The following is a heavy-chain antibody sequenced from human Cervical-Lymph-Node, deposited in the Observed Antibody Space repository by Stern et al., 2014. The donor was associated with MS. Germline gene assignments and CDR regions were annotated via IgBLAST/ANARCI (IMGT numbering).Heavy chain of an antibody. CDR3: ARVPLVVLVPTRGDAFDI. Sequence: MQLVESGAEVRKPGSSVRVSCKTSGGTFSSYTISWVRQVPGQGLEWMGRINPEYDKANHAQKFQGRVTIAADKSTSTAYMELSSLRSEDTAVYYCARVPLVVLVPTRGDAFDIWGPGTMVTVSS. J-gene: IGHJ3*02. V-gene: IGHV1-69*06. CDR1: GGTFSSYT. CDR2: INPEYDKA. D-gene: IGHD2-21*01.